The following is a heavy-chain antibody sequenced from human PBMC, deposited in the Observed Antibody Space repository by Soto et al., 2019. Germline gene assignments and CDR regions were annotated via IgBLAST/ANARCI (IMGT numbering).Heavy chain of an antibody. J-gene: IGHJ4*02. Sequence: SGGSLRLSCAASGFTFRSYAMSWVRQAPGKGLEWVSAISGDGDRTYYADSVKGRFTISRDNSKNTLYLQVNSLRAEDTAVYYCTRSPLLRAFDYWGQGTLVTVSS. V-gene: IGHV3-23*01. CDR1: GFTFRSYA. CDR2: ISGDGDRT. D-gene: IGHD2-15*01. CDR3: TRSPLLRAFDY.